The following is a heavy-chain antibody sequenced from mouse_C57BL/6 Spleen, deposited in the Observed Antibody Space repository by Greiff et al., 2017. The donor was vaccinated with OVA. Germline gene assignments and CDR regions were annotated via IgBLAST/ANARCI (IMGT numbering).Heavy chain of an antibody. V-gene: IGHV1-39*01. Sequence: EVKLMESGPELVKPGASVKISCKASGYSFTDYNMNWVKQSNGKSLEWIGVINPNYGTTSYNQKFKGKATLTVDQSSSTAYMQLNSLTSEDSAVYYCARGLRLGQAWFAYWGQGTLVTVSA. D-gene: IGHD4-1*01. J-gene: IGHJ3*01. CDR1: GYSFTDYN. CDR3: ARGLRLGQAWFAY. CDR2: INPNYGTT.